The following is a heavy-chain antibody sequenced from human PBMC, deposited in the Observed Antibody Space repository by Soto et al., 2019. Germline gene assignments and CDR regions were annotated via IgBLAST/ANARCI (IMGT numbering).Heavy chain of an antibody. V-gene: IGHV1-69*13. Sequence: GASVNVSCKASGGTFSSYAISWVRQAPGQGLEWMGGIIPIFGTANYAQKFQCRVTITADESTSTAYMELSSLRSEDTAVYYCARVGIALNWFDPWGQGTLVTVSS. J-gene: IGHJ5*02. CDR2: IIPIFGTA. CDR3: ARVGIALNWFDP. D-gene: IGHD6-13*01. CDR1: GGTFSSYA.